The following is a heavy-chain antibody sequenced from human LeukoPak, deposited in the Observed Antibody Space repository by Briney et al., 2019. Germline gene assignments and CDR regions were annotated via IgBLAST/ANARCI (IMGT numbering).Heavy chain of an antibody. CDR1: GFTFSSYW. D-gene: IGHD6-6*01. CDR2: INSDGSST. V-gene: IGHV3-74*01. CDR3: ARTGIAARPTVWFDP. Sequence: GGSLRLSCAASGFTFSSYWMHRVRQAPGKGLVWVSHINSDGSSTNYADSVKGRFTISRDNAKNTLYLQMNSLRAEDTAVYYCARTGIAARPTVWFDPWGQGTLVTVSS. J-gene: IGHJ5*02.